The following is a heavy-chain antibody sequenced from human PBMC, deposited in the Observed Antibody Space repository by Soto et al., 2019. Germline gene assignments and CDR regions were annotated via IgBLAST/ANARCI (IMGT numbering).Heavy chain of an antibody. J-gene: IGHJ6*02. CDR2: ITTDNGNT. D-gene: IGHD3-10*01. V-gene: IGHV1-18*01. CDR1: RYIFTNYG. Sequence: QVQLVQSGVEVREPGASVKVSCKAVRYIFTNYGVSWVRQAPGQGLEWMGGITTDNGNTEYAQKFQGRVTMTTDASTSTAYMELGSLRSDETVKYYCARALTGDGMDVWGQGNTVTVSS. CDR3: ARALTGDGMDV.